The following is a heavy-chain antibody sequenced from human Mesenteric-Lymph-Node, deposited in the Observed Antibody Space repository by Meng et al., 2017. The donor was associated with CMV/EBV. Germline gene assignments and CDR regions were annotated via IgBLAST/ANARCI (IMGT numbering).Heavy chain of an antibody. J-gene: IGHJ5*02. CDR1: GYTFTSYY. V-gene: IGHV1-46*01. D-gene: IGHD3-22*01. CDR3: AREAYYDSRRGWFDP. CDR2: INPSGGST. Sequence: ASVKVSCKASGYTFTSYYMHWVRQAPGQGLEWMGIINPSGGSTSYAQKFQGRVTMTRDTSTSTVYMELSSLRAEDTAVYYCAREAYYDSRRGWFDPWGQGTLVTVSS.